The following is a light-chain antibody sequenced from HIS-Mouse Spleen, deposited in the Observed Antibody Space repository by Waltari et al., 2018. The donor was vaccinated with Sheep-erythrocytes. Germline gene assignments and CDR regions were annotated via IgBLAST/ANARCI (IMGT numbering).Light chain of an antibody. CDR1: ALPKQY. CDR2: KDS. CDR3: QSADSSGTRV. V-gene: IGLV3-25*03. J-gene: IGLJ2*01. Sequence: SYELTQPPSVTVSPGKTARNTCSGDALPKQYAYWYQQKPGQAPVLVIYKDSERPTGIPERFSGSSSGTTVTLTISGVQAEDEADYYCQSADSSGTRVFGGGTKLTVL.